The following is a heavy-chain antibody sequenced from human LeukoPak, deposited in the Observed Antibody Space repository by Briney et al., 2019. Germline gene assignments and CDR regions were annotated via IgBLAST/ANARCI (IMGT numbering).Heavy chain of an antibody. CDR1: GGSLSGYY. CDR3: ARGEPMDPGYFDY. V-gene: IGHV4-34*01. D-gene: IGHD3-10*01. CDR2: INHSGST. Sequence: SETLSLTCAVYGGSLSGYYWSWIRQPPGKGLEWIGEINHSGSTNYKPSLKSRVTISVDTSKNQFSLKLSSVTAADTAVYYCARGEPMDPGYFDYCGQGTLVTVSS. J-gene: IGHJ4*02.